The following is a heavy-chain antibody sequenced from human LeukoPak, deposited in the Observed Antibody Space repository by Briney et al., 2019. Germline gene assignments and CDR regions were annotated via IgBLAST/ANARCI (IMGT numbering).Heavy chain of an antibody. V-gene: IGHV4-30-4*08. CDR3: ARVIHDFWSGSYAFDI. Sequence: SETLSLTCTVAGGSISSGDYYWSWIRQPPVKGLEWIGYIYYSGSTYYNPSLRCRVTISVDTSKNQFSLKLSSVTAADTAVYYCARVIHDFWSGSYAFDIWGQGTKVTVSS. CDR2: IYYSGST. CDR1: GGSISSGDYY. J-gene: IGHJ3*02. D-gene: IGHD3-3*01.